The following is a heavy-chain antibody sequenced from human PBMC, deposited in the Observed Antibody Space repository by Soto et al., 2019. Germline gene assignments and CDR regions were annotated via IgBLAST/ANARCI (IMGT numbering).Heavy chain of an antibody. J-gene: IGHJ6*02. CDR2: INPDNGNT. V-gene: IGHV1-3*01. D-gene: IGHD3-16*01. CDR3: ARASLLGEAYYYYGMDV. Sequence: ASVKVSCKASGYTFTRYTMNWVRQAPGQRLEWMGWINPDNGNTKSSQKFQDRVIITRDTSASTAYMDLSSLRSEDTAVYYCARASLLGEAYYYYGMDVWGQGTTVTVSS. CDR1: GYTFTRYT.